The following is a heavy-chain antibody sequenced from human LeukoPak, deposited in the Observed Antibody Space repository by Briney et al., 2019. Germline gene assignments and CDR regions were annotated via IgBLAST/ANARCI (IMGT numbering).Heavy chain of an antibody. CDR2: ISGSGGST. Sequence: GGSLRLSCAASGFTFSSYAMSWVRKAPGKGLEWVSAISGSGGSTYYADSVKGRFTISRDNSKNTLYLQMNSLRAEDTAVYYCAKISALYYYDRGAFDIWGQGTMVTVSS. CDR1: GFTFSSYA. D-gene: IGHD3-22*01. J-gene: IGHJ3*02. V-gene: IGHV3-23*01. CDR3: AKISALYYYDRGAFDI.